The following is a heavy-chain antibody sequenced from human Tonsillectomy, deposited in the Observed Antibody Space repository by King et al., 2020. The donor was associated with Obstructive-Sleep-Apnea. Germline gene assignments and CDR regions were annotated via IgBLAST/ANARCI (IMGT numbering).Heavy chain of an antibody. CDR3: ARXXTSASGWNVXTHWYFDL. J-gene: IGHJ2*01. D-gene: IGHD6-19*01. Sequence: VQLVESGGGVVQPGRSLRLSCAASGFTFSAYAMHWVRQAPGKGLEWVASMSFDGSNKFYADSVKGRFTISRDNSKNTLCLQMNSQRAEDTAVYFCARXXTSASGWNVXTHWYFDLWGRGTLVTVSS. CDR2: MSFDGSNK. V-gene: IGHV3-30*04. CDR1: GFTFSAYA.